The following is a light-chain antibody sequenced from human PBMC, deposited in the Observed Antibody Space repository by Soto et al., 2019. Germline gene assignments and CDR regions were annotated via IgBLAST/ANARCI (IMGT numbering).Light chain of an antibody. CDR2: GAS. V-gene: IGKV1-39*01. J-gene: IGKJ1*01. CDR3: QQSFSTPRT. CDR1: QTISTY. Sequence: DIQLTQSPSPLSASAVDSGTITCRASQTISTYLNWYQQKPGKAPKLLIYGASSLQSGVPSRFSGSGSGTDFTLTISSLQPEDFGTYYCQQSFSTPRTFGQGTKV.